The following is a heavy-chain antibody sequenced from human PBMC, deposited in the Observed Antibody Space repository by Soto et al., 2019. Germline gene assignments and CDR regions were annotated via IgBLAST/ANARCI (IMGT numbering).Heavy chain of an antibody. Sequence: SETLSLTCTVSGGSVSSGSYYWSWIRQPPGKGLEWIGYIYYSGSTNYNPSLKSRVTISVDTSKNQFSLKLSSVTAADTAVYYCARDGLSAYSSGYYYFDYWGQGTLVTVSS. V-gene: IGHV4-61*01. D-gene: IGHD3-22*01. CDR3: ARDGLSAYSSGYYYFDY. J-gene: IGHJ4*02. CDR1: GGSVSSGSYY. CDR2: IYYSGST.